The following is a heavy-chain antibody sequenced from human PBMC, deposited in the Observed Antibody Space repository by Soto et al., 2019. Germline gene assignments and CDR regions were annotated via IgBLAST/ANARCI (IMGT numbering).Heavy chain of an antibody. CDR2: INPSGGST. D-gene: IGHD3-10*01. CDR3: ARDFLVRGTTYGMDV. J-gene: IGHJ6*02. Sequence: ASVKVSCKASGYTFTSYYMHWVRQAPGQGLEWMGIINPSGGSTSYAQKFQGRVTMTRDTSTSTVYMELSSLRSEDTAVYYCARDFLVRGTTYGMDVWGQGTTVTAP. V-gene: IGHV1-46*01. CDR1: GYTFTSYY.